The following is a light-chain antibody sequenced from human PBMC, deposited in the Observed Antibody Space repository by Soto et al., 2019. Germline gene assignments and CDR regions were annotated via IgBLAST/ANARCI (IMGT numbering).Light chain of an antibody. CDR1: SSDIGDYNY. CDR3: CSYTGSNTPYV. Sequence: QSALTQPPSASGSPGQSVTISCTGTSSDIGDYNYVSWYQQHPGKAPKLMIYEVTKRPSGVPDRFSGSKSGNTASLTVSGLQAEDEADYYCCSYTGSNTPYVFGTWTKLTVL. J-gene: IGLJ1*01. CDR2: EVT. V-gene: IGLV2-8*01.